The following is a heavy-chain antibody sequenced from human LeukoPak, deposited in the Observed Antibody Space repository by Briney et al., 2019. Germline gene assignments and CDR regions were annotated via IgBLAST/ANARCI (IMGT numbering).Heavy chain of an antibody. D-gene: IGHD1-20*01. CDR2: ISTSSTYI. Sequence: GGPLRLSCAASGFTFSSYYMNWVRQAPGKGLEWVSSISTSSTYIYYADSVKGRFTISRDNAKNSLYLQMNSLRAEDTAVYYCARDPPFIIGNTFFDYWGQGTLVTVSS. V-gene: IGHV3-21*01. CDR1: GFTFSSYY. CDR3: ARDPPFIIGNTFFDY. J-gene: IGHJ4*02.